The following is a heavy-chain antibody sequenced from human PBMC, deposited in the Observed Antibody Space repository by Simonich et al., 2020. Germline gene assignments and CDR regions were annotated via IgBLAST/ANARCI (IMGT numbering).Heavy chain of an antibody. CDR1: GGSFSGYY. J-gene: IGHJ1*01. V-gene: IGHV4-34*01. D-gene: IGHD6-13*01. Sequence: QVQLQQWGAGLLKPSETLSLTCAVYGGSFSGYYWGWIRQPPGKGLEWIGEINHSGSTHYNPSLKSRVTISVDASKNQFSLKLSSVTAADTAVYYCARGLRVAAAGTAFQHWGQGTLVTVSS. CDR2: INHSGST. CDR3: ARGLRVAAAGTAFQH.